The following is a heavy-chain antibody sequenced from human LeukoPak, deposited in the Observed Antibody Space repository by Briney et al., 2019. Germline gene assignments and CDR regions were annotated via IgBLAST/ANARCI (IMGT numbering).Heavy chain of an antibody. D-gene: IGHD1-26*01. Sequence: PGGSLRLSCAASGFTFSSYWMSWVRQAPGKGLEWVANIKQDGSQKYYVDPVKGRLTISRDNAKNSLYLQMNSLRAEDTAVYYCARHSGSQGYAFDIWGQGTMVTVSS. CDR1: GFTFSSYW. CDR3: ARHSGSQGYAFDI. J-gene: IGHJ3*02. CDR2: IKQDGSQK. V-gene: IGHV3-7*01.